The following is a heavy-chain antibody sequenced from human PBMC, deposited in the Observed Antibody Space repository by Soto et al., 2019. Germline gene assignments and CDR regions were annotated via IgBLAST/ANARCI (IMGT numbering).Heavy chain of an antibody. V-gene: IGHV1-18*01. J-gene: IGHJ5*02. CDR1: GYRFISYG. CDR2: ISAYNGNT. CDR3: ARDRGTTGTRWFDP. Sequence: ASVKVSCKASGYRFISYGMSWVRQAPGQGLEWMGWISAYNGNTNYAQKFQGRVTMTTDTSTSTAYMELRSLRSDDTAVYYCARDRGTTGTRWFDPWGQGTLVTVSS. D-gene: IGHD1-1*01.